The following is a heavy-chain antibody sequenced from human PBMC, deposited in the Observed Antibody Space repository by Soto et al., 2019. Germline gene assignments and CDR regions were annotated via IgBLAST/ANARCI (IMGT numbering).Heavy chain of an antibody. V-gene: IGHV3-23*01. CDR2: ISTSGDRT. CDR1: GFTFRNYA. CDR3: AKSGSSWNYYYFTMDV. Sequence: GGSLRLSCAACGFTFRNYAMSWVRQAPGKGLEWVSAISTSGDRTWHADSVKGRFTISRDNSKNTLYLQMNSLRAEDTALYYCAKSGSSWNYYYFTMDVWGQGTTVTVSS. D-gene: IGHD6-13*01. J-gene: IGHJ6*02.